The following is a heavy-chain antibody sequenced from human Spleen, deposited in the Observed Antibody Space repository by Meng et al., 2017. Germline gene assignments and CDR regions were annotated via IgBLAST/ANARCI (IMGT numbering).Heavy chain of an antibody. D-gene: IGHD6-13*01. CDR3: ARDFSSSWYWYFDY. J-gene: IGHJ4*02. CDR2: INPNSGGT. Sequence: QVVLWPAGARGKKPGASVKVSCKASGYTFTGYYMHWVRQAPGQGLGWMGRINPNSGGTNYAQKFQGRVTMTRDTSISTAYMELSRLRSDDTAVYYCARDFSSSWYWYFDYWGQGTLVTVSS. CDR1: GYTFTGYY. V-gene: IGHV1-2*06.